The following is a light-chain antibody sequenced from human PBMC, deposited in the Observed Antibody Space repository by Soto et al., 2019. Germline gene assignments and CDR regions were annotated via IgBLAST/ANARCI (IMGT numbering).Light chain of an antibody. CDR3: QQTESLPPT. CDR1: RGVSTW. Sequence: DIQMTQSPSSVAASVGDRVTITCRASRGVSTWLGWYQQKPGRAPKLLIYGASNLENGVPSRFSGSGSGTDFTLTISSLQPEDFATYYCQQTESLPPTLGQGTRLEIK. CDR2: GAS. J-gene: IGKJ5*01. V-gene: IGKV1-12*01.